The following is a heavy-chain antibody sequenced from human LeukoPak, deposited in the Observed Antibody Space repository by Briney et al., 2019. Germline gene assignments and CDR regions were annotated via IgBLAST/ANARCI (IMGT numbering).Heavy chain of an antibody. CDR1: GFTFSSYG. Sequence: AGGSLRLSCAASGFTFSSYGMHWVRQAPGKGLEWVAFIRYDGSNKYYADSVKGRFTISRDNSKNTLYLQMNSLRAEDTAVYYCAKDATYYDILTGYYSPRTETPYYYFDYWGQGTLVTVSS. V-gene: IGHV3-30*02. CDR3: AKDATYYDILTGYYSPRTETPYYYFDY. J-gene: IGHJ4*02. CDR2: IRYDGSNK. D-gene: IGHD3-9*01.